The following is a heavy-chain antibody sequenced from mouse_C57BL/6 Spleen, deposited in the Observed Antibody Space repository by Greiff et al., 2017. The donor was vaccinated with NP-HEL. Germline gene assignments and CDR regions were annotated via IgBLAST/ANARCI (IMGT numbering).Heavy chain of an antibody. Sequence: QVQLQQSGAELVKPGASVKISCKASGYAFSSYWMNWVKQRPGKGLEWIGQIYPGDGDTNYNGKFKGKATLTADKSSSTAYMQLSSLTSEDSAVYFCARLAPLDAMDYWGQGTSVTVSS. CDR2: IYPGDGDT. CDR3: ARLAPLDAMDY. J-gene: IGHJ4*01. D-gene: IGHD6-1*01. CDR1: GYAFSSYW. V-gene: IGHV1-80*01.